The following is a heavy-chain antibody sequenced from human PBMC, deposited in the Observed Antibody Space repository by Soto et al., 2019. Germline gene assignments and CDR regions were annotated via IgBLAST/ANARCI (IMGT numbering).Heavy chain of an antibody. CDR1: GYTFTSYG. CDR3: AGAVYSSGWYLVDY. J-gene: IGHJ4*02. V-gene: IGHV1-18*01. CDR2: ISAYNGNT. Sequence: GASVKVSCKASGYTFTSYGISWVRQAPGQGLEWMGWISAYNGNTNYSQKLQGRVTMTTDTSTSTAYTELRSLRSEDTAVYYCAGAVYSSGWYLVDYWGQGTLVTVSS. D-gene: IGHD6-19*01.